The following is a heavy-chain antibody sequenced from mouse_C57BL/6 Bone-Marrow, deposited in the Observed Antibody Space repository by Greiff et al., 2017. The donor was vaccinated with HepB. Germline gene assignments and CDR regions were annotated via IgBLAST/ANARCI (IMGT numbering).Heavy chain of an antibody. CDR1: GYTFTDYN. D-gene: IGHD2-4*01. V-gene: IGHV1-18*01. J-gene: IGHJ2*01. CDR3: ARGGAIYYDYDGHYFDY. CDR2: INPNNGGT. Sequence: VQLKESGPELVKPGASVKIPCKASGYTFTDYNMDWVKQSHGKSLEWIGDINPNNGGTIYNQKFKGKATLTVDKSSSTAYMELRSLTSEDTAVYYCARGGAIYYDYDGHYFDYWGQGTTLTVSS.